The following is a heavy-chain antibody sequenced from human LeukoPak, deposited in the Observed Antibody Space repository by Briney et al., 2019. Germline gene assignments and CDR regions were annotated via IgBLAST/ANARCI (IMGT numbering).Heavy chain of an antibody. CDR1: GGSISSSSYY. Sequence: SETLSLTCTVSGGSISSSSYYWGWIRQPPGKGLEWIGSMYYSGAAYFNPSLKSRVTISVDTSKNQFSLKLISVTAADAAVYYCARYIGGSGTYYFDHWGQGTLVTVSS. V-gene: IGHV4-39*01. J-gene: IGHJ4*02. CDR2: MYYSGAA. CDR3: ARYIGGSGTYYFDH. D-gene: IGHD1-26*01.